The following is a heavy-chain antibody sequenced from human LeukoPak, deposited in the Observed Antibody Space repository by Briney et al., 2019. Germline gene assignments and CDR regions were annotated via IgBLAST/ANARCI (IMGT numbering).Heavy chain of an antibody. Sequence: SETLSLTCTVSGGSISSYYWSWIRQPPGKGLEWIGYIYYSGSTNYNPSLKSRVTISVDTSKNQFSLKLSSVTAADTAVYYCARLRSGYNSTYLFDYWGQGTLVTVSS. CDR3: ARLRSGYNSTYLFDY. V-gene: IGHV4-59*08. CDR2: IYYSGST. CDR1: GGSISSYY. J-gene: IGHJ4*02. D-gene: IGHD5-24*01.